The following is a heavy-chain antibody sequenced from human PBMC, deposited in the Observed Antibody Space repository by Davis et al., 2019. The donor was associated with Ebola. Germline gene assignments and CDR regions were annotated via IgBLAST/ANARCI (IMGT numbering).Heavy chain of an antibody. CDR3: AKILSSSVRLRYYYGMDV. CDR2: ISSSSSYT. V-gene: IGHV3-11*03. Sequence: GGSLRLSCAASGFTFSDYYMSWIRQAPGKGLEWVSYISSSSSYTNYADSVKGRFTISRDNAKNSLYLQMNSLRAEDTAVYYCAKILSSSVRLRYYYGMDVWGQGTTVTVSS. D-gene: IGHD6-6*01. CDR1: GFTFSDYY. J-gene: IGHJ6*02.